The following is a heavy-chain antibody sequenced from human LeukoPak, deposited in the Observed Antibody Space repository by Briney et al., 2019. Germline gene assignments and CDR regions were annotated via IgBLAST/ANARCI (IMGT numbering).Heavy chain of an antibody. CDR3: TREDNWYFDL. J-gene: IGHJ2*01. Sequence: GGSLRLSCTASGFTFSDYYMTWIRQAPGKGLEWLSYVSTDSAYTNYAGSVKGRFTISRDNAKSSLYLQPNSLTAEDTAVYYCTREDNWYFDLWGRGTLVTVSS. V-gene: IGHV3-11*05. CDR2: VSTDSAYT. CDR1: GFTFSDYY.